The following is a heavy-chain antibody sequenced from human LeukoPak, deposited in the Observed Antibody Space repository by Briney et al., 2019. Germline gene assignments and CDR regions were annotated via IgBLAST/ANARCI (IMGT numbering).Heavy chain of an antibody. V-gene: IGHV4-38-2*02. CDR1: GYSISSGYY. CDR3: AGVSRMIAAAGCIDY. Sequence: PSETLSLTCTVSGYSISSGYYWGWIRQPPGKGLEWIGSIYHSGSTYYNPSLKSRVTISVDTSKNQFSLKLSSVTAADTAVYYCAGVSRMIAAAGCIDYWGQGTLVTVSS. D-gene: IGHD6-13*01. CDR2: IYHSGST. J-gene: IGHJ4*02.